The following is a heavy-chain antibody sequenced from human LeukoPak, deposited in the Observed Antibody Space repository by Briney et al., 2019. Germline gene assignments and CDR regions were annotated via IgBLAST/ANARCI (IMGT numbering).Heavy chain of an antibody. CDR2: INHSGST. Sequence: PSETLSLTCAVYGGSFSGYYWSWIRQPPGKGLEWIGEINHSGSTNYNPSLKSRVTISVDTSKNQFSLKLSSVTAADTAVYYCARAKNLYYDFWSRRRYWYFDLWGRGTLVTVSS. J-gene: IGHJ2*01. V-gene: IGHV4-34*01. CDR1: GGSFSGYY. CDR3: ARAKNLYYDFWSRRRYWYFDL. D-gene: IGHD3-3*01.